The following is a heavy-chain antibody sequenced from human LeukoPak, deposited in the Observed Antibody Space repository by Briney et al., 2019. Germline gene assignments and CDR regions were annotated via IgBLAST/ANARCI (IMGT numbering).Heavy chain of an antibody. J-gene: IGHJ3*02. V-gene: IGHV4-34*01. CDR1: GGSFSGYY. Sequence: SETLSLTCAVYGGSFSGYYWSWIRQPPGKGLGWIGEINHSGSTNYNPSLKSRVTISVDTSKNQFSLKLSSVTAADTAVYYCASQPRDSSSWYGRDDAFDIWGQGTVVTVSS. D-gene: IGHD6-13*01. CDR2: INHSGST. CDR3: ASQPRDSSSWYGRDDAFDI.